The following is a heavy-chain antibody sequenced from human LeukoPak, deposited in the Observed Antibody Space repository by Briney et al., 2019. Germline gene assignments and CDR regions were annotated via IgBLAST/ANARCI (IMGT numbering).Heavy chain of an antibody. D-gene: IGHD3-3*01. V-gene: IGHV1-8*01. CDR2: MNLNSGNT. J-gene: IGHJ5*02. CDR3: ARGPHIYYDFWSGTFDP. CDR1: GYTFTSYD. Sequence: ASVKVSCTASGYTFTSYDINWVRQAPGQGLEWRGWMNLNSGNTGYAQKFQGRVTMTRNTSISTAYMELSSLRSEDTAVYYCARGPHIYYDFWSGTFDPWGQGTLVTVSS.